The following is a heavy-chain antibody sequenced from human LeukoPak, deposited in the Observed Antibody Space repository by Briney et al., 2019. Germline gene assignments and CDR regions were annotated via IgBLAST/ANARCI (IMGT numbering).Heavy chain of an antibody. CDR2: IRSKANSYAT. CDR1: GFTFSGSA. D-gene: IGHD3-22*01. J-gene: IGHJ4*02. V-gene: IGHV3-73*01. CDR3: TRNDDYYDSSGYFLPLL. Sequence: GGSLRLSCAASGFTFSGSAMHWVRQASGKGLEWVGRIRSKANSYATAYAASVKGMFTISRDDSKNTAYLQMNSLKTEDTAVYYCTRNDDYYDSSGYFLPLLWGQGTLVTVSS.